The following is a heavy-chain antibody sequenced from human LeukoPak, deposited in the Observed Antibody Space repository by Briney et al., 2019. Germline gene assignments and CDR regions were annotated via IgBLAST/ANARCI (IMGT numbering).Heavy chain of an antibody. CDR2: ISYDGSNK. Sequence: GGSLRLSCAASGFTFSSYAMHWVRQAPGKGLEWVAVISYDGSNKYYADSVKGRFTISRDNSKNTLYLQMNSLRAEDTAVYYCAKDGYSGYAGPYYFDYWGQGTLVTVSS. D-gene: IGHD5-12*01. CDR1: GFTFSSYA. J-gene: IGHJ4*02. V-gene: IGHV3-30*04. CDR3: AKDGYSGYAGPYYFDY.